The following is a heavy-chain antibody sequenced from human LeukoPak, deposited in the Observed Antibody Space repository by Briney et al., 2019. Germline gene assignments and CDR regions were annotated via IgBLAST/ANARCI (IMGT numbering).Heavy chain of an antibody. J-gene: IGHJ3*01. CDR2: INTDGSST. D-gene: IGHD1-26*01. Sequence: PGGSLRLSCVASGFTFSSYAMSWVRQAPGKGLVWVSRINTDGSSTNYADSVKGRFAVSRDNAKSTLYLQMNSLRVEDTAVYYCARVIGWDEPFDLWGQGTMVTVSS. CDR1: GFTFSSYA. CDR3: ARVIGWDEPFDL. V-gene: IGHV3-74*01.